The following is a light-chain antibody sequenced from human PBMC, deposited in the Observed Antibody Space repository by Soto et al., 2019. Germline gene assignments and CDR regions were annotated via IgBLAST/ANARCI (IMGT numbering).Light chain of an antibody. V-gene: IGKV3-20*01. CDR1: QSVSSNS. CDR2: GTS. CDR3: QQYGDSPPT. J-gene: IGKJ1*01. Sequence: EIVLTQSPGTLSLSPGESATLSCRASQSVSSNSLAWYRRNPGQPPSLLIYGTSTRATDIPCRFSGSGSGTAFTLTITRLEPEDFAVYFCQQYGDSPPTFGQGTKVELK.